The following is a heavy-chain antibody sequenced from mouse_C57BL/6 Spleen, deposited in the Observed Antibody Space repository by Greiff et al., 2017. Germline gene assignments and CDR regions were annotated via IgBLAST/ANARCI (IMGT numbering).Heavy chain of an antibody. CDR2: ISYDGSN. J-gene: IGHJ2*01. Sequence: VQLKESGPGLVKPSQSLSLTCSVTGYSITSGYYWNWIRQFPGNKLEWMGYISYDGSNNYNPSLKNRISITRDTSKNLFFLKFNSVATADTASYSSARVYYYFDYWGQGTTLTVSS. CDR3: ARVYYYFDY. CDR1: GYSITSGYY. D-gene: IGHD1-1*01. V-gene: IGHV3-6*01.